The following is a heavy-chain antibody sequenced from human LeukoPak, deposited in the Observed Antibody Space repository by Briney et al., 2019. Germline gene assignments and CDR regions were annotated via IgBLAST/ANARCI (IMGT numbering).Heavy chain of an antibody. Sequence: SETLSLTCTVSGGSISSHYWSWIRQPPGKGLECIGHIYYSGSANYNPSLKSRVTMSLDMSKNQFTLKLNSVTAADTAVYYCARERAVIVGAPDAFDIWGQGTRVTVSS. CDR2: IYYSGSA. J-gene: IGHJ3*02. V-gene: IGHV4-59*11. CDR1: GGSISSHY. CDR3: ARERAVIVGAPDAFDI. D-gene: IGHD1-26*01.